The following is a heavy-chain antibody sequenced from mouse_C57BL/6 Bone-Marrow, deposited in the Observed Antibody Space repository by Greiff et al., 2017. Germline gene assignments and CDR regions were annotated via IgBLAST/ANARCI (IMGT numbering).Heavy chain of an antibody. Sequence: VKLVESGAELVRPGTSVKMSCKASGYTFTNYWIGWAKQRPGHGLEWIGDIYPGGGYTNYNEKFKGKATLTADKSSSTAYMQFSSLTSEDSAIYYCARGGPYYYGSSTPFDYWGQGTTLTVSS. D-gene: IGHD1-1*01. V-gene: IGHV1-63*01. CDR3: ARGGPYYYGSSTPFDY. J-gene: IGHJ2*01. CDR2: IYPGGGYT. CDR1: GYTFTNYW.